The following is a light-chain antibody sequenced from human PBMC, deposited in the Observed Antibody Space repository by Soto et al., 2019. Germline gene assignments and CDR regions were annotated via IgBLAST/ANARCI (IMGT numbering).Light chain of an antibody. CDR1: SSNIGKNH. V-gene: IGLV1-51*02. Sequence: QSVLTQSPSVSAAPGQKVTISCSGSSSNIGKNHVSWYQQVPGTAPKLLIYESNKRPSGIPDRFSGSKSGTSATLGIAGLQTGDEADYYCGTWDSSLTAVLFGGGTKVTVL. J-gene: IGLJ2*01. CDR2: ESN. CDR3: GTWDSSLTAVL.